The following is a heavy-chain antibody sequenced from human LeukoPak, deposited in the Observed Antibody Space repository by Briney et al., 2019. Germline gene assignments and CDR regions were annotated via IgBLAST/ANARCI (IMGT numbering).Heavy chain of an antibody. Sequence: PSETLSLTCTVSGGSISSGGYYWSWIRQHPGKGLEWIGYIYYSGSTYYNPSLKSRVTISVDTSKNQFSLKLSSVTAADTAVYYCARAYYGDSLYFDYWGQGTLVTVSS. V-gene: IGHV4-31*03. CDR2: IYYSGST. J-gene: IGHJ4*02. CDR1: GGSISSGGYY. CDR3: ARAYYGDSLYFDY. D-gene: IGHD4-17*01.